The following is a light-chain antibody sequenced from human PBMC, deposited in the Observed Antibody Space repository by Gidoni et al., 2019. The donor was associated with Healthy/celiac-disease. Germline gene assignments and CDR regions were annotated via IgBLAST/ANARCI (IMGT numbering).Light chain of an antibody. CDR3: MQALQTPLT. J-gene: IGKJ4*01. Sequence: DIVMTQSPLSLPVTPGEPASISFRSSQTLLHSNGYNYLDWYLKKPGQSPQLLIYLGSNRASGVPDRFSGSGSCTDFTLKISRVEAEDVGVYYCMQALQTPLTFGGGTKVEIK. CDR1: QTLLHSNGYNY. CDR2: LGS. V-gene: IGKV2-28*01.